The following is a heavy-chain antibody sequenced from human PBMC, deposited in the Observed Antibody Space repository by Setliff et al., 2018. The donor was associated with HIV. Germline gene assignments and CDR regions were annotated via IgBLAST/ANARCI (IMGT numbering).Heavy chain of an antibody. V-gene: IGHV3-74*01. CDR1: GFTFDTYW. CDR2: VNRDGSST. Sequence: PGGSLRLSCAASGFTFDTYWMHWVRQAPGKGLVWVSRVNRDGSSTTYADSVKDRFTISRDNAKNTLYLQMNSLRAEDTGVYYCHSGYDTEEQSYFDYWGQGALVTVSS. D-gene: IGHD5-12*01. J-gene: IGHJ4*02. CDR3: HSGYDTEEQSYFDY.